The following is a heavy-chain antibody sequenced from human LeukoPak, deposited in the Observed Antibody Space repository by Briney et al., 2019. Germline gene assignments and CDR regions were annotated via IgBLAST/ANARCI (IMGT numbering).Heavy chain of an antibody. CDR3: ARGPWIQLWLLDY. Sequence: APVKVSCKASGYTFTGYYMHWVRQAPGQGLEWMGWINPNSGGTNYAQKFQGWVTMTRDTSISTAYMELSRLRSDDTAVYYCARGPWIQLWLLDYWGQGTLVTVSS. CDR1: GYTFTGYY. J-gene: IGHJ4*02. CDR2: INPNSGGT. D-gene: IGHD5-18*01. V-gene: IGHV1-2*04.